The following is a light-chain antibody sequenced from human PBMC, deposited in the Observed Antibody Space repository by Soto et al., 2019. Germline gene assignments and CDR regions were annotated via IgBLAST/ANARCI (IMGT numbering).Light chain of an antibody. J-gene: IGKJ1*01. Sequence: DIQMPQSPSTLYGYVGDRVTITCRASQTISSWLAWYQQKPGKAPKILIYKASTLKSGVPSRFRGSGSWTEFTLTISRLQPDDVATYYCQHYNSYSEAFGQGTKVDIK. CDR3: QHYNSYSEA. CDR1: QTISSW. CDR2: KAS. V-gene: IGKV1-5*03.